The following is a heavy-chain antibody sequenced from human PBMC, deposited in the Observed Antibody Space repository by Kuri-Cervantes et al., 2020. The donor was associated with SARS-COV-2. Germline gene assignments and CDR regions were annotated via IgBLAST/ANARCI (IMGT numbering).Heavy chain of an antibody. CDR3: AKGGSRNWFDP. CDR2: ISSNSDYI. CDR1: GFTFSDHS. V-gene: IGHV3-21*04. J-gene: IGHJ5*02. D-gene: IGHD1-14*01. Sequence: GGSLRLSCAASGFTFSDHSMIRVRQAPGKGLEWVSSISSNSDYIYYADSVKGRFTISRDNAKNSLYLQIDSLRAEDTAVYYCAKGGSRNWFDPWGQGTLVTVSS.